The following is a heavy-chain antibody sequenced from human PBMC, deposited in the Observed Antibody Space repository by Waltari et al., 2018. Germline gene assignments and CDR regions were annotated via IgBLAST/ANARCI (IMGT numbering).Heavy chain of an antibody. Sequence: QVQLVESGGDLVKPGESLRLSCAASGFTFSDYYMTWIRQAPGKGLGWVSYMSGTGGTPYYAESVKGRFTISSDNAEKLLYLQMQDRVGEDTAVYYCARGDDYGSGHDAFDIWGQGTMVTVSS. CDR3: ARGDDYGSGHDAFDI. D-gene: IGHD3-10*01. J-gene: IGHJ3*02. V-gene: IGHV3-11*01. CDR2: MSGTGGTP. CDR1: GFTFSDYY.